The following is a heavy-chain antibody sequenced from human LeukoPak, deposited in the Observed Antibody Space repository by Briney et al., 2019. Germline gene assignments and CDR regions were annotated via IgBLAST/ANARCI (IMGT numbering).Heavy chain of an antibody. CDR2: IYYSGST. V-gene: IGHV4-59*08. CDR1: GDSTSGHY. J-gene: IGHJ6*03. D-gene: IGHD5-18*01. Sequence: SETLSLTRTVSGDSTSGHYWSWIRQPPGKGLEWMGYIYYSGSTNYNLSPTSRATISVATSMHQYFLMLTSVTAADTAVYYCARLHADTSLAPYYYYIYVWGKGTTVTVSS. CDR3: ARLHADTSLAPYYYYIYV.